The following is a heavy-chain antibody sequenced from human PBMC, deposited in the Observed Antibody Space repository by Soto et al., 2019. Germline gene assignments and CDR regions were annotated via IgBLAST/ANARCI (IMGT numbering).Heavy chain of an antibody. J-gene: IGHJ6*02. V-gene: IGHV2-5*02. D-gene: IGHD2-21*02. CDR2: IYWDGDN. Sequence: ITLKESGPTLVKPTQTLTLTCTFSGFSLNTGGLGVGWIRQPPGKALEWLALIYWDGDNRYSPSLKRRLSTTNDTSNNQVVLKKTRIDPVDTGTYYWAQSRCGGYCPRSDSSHYYYGMDVWGQGTSLTVS. CDR3: AQSRCGGYCPRSDSSHYYYGMDV. CDR1: GFSLNTGGLG.